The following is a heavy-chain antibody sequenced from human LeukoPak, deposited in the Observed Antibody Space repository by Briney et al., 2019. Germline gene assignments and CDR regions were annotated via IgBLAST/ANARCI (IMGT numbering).Heavy chain of an antibody. Sequence: SETLSLTCTVSGGSISSGGYYWSWIRQHPGKGLEWIGYIYYSGSTYYNPSLKSRVTISVDTSKNQFSLKLSSVTAADTAVYYCARARIAAASNWFDPWGQGTLVTVSS. CDR3: ARARIAAASNWFDP. J-gene: IGHJ5*02. CDR2: IYYSGST. CDR1: GGSISSGGYY. V-gene: IGHV4-31*03. D-gene: IGHD6-13*01.